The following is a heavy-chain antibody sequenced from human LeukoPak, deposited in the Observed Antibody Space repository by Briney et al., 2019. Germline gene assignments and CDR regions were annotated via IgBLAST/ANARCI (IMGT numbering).Heavy chain of an antibody. CDR2: IYYSGST. J-gene: IGHJ4*02. CDR1: GGSISSSSYY. CDR3: ARVSPPYYYDSSGYGSRKYYFDY. D-gene: IGHD3-22*01. V-gene: IGHV4-39*01. Sequence: PSETLSLTCTVSGGSISSSSYYWGWIRQPPGKGLEWIGSIYYSGSTYYNPSLKSRVTISVDTSKNQFSLKLSSVTAADTAVYYCARVSPPYYYDSSGYGSRKYYFDYWGQGTLVTVSS.